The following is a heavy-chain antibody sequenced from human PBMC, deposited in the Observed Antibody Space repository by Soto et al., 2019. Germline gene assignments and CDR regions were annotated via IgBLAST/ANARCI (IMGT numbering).Heavy chain of an antibody. J-gene: IGHJ3*02. CDR1: GFTFSSYA. D-gene: IGHD2-21*01. Sequence: HPGGSLRLSCAASGFTFSSYAMHWVRQAPGKGLEYVSAISSNGGSTYYANSVKGRFTISRDNSKNTLYLQMGSLRAEDMAVYYCARADWARAFDIWGQGTMVTVSS. CDR3: ARADWARAFDI. V-gene: IGHV3-64*01. CDR2: ISSNGGST.